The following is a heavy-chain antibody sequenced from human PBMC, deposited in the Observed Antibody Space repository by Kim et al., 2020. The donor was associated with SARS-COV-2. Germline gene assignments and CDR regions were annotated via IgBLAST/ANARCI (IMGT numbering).Heavy chain of an antibody. V-gene: IGHV1-2*06. J-gene: IGHJ6*02. CDR1: GYTFTGYY. D-gene: IGHD3-3*01. CDR3: ARAGNFWSGYPTLDYYYYGMDV. CDR2: INPNSSGT. Sequence: ASVKVSCKASGYTFTGYYMHWVRQAPGQGLEWMGRINPNSSGTNYAQKFQGRVTMTRDTSISTAYMELTRLRSDDTAVYYCARAGNFWSGYPTLDYYYYGMDVWGQGTTVTVSS.